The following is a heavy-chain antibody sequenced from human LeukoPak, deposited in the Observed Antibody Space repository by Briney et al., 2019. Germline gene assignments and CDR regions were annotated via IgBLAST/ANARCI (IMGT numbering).Heavy chain of an antibody. J-gene: IGHJ3*02. D-gene: IGHD6-19*01. CDR1: GYTFTGYY. V-gene: IGHV1-2*02. CDR2: INPNSGGT. CDR3: ARVMGSSGWYLYDAFDI. Sequence: ASVKVSCKASGYTFTGYYMHWVRQAPGQGLEWMGWINPNSGGTNYAQKFQGRVTMTRDASISTAYMELSRLRSDDTAVYYCARVMGSSGWYLYDAFDIWGQGTMVTVSS.